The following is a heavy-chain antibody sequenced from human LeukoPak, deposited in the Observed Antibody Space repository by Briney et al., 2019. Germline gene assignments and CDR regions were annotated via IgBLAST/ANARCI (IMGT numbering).Heavy chain of an antibody. D-gene: IGHD1-26*01. V-gene: IGHV3-48*03. CDR1: GFTFSSYE. CDR2: ISSSGSTI. CDR3: ARDTRYSGSLFDY. J-gene: IGHJ4*02. Sequence: PGGSLRLSCAASGFTFSSYEMNWVRQAPGKGLEGVSYISSSGSTIYYEASVKGRLTLSRDHAKNSLYLQMNSLRAEDPAVYYCARDTRYSGSLFDYWGQGNLGTVSS.